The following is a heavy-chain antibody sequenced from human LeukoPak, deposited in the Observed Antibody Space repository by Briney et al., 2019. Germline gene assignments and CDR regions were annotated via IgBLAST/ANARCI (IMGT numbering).Heavy chain of an antibody. J-gene: IGHJ4*02. CDR2: ISGSGGST. Sequence: GGSLRLSCAASGFTVSSNYMSWVRQAPGKGLEWVSAISGSGGSTYYADSVKGRFTISRDNSKNTLYLQMNSLRAEDTAVYYCAKEHPLEWLLSQKYFDYWGQGTLVTVSS. CDR1: GFTVSSNY. V-gene: IGHV3-23*01. CDR3: AKEHPLEWLLSQKYFDY. D-gene: IGHD3-3*01.